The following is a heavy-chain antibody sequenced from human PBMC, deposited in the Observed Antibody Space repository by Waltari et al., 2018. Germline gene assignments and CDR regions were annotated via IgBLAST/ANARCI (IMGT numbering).Heavy chain of an antibody. J-gene: IGHJ4*02. CDR2: IISSGSTI. CDR1: GFPFSSYE. D-gene: IGHD6-13*01. CDR3: AREYSSTMFDY. Sequence: EVQLVESGGGLVQPGGSLRLSCAASGFPFSSYEMNWVRQAPGKGLEWGSYIISSGSTIDYADSVKGRFTISRDNAKNSLYLQMNSLRAEDTAVYYCAREYSSTMFDYWGQGTLVTVSS. V-gene: IGHV3-48*03.